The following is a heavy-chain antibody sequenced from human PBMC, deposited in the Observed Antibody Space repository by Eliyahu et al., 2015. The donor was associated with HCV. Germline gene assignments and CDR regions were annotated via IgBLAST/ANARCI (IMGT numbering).Heavy chain of an antibody. CDR1: GFTFTSSA. CDR3: AARSPYYYGSGSYLPIVDY. Sequence: QMQLVQSGPEVKKPGTSVKVSCKASGFTFTSSAXXWVRQARGQRLEWIGWIVVGSGNTNYAQKFQERVTITRDMSTSTAYMELSSLRSEDTAVYYCAARSPYYYGSGSYLPIVDYWGQGTLVTVSS. J-gene: IGHJ4*02. D-gene: IGHD3-10*01. CDR2: IVVGSGNT. V-gene: IGHV1-58*02.